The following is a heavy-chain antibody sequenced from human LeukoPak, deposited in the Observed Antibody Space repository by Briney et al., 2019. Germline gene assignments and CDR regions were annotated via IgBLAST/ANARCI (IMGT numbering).Heavy chain of an antibody. V-gene: IGHV4-59*08. CDR2: IYYGGST. CDR3: ASHSGTSPHYFDY. D-gene: IGHD1-26*01. Sequence: PSETLSLTCTVAGGSISSYYWSWIRQPPGKGLEWIGYIYYGGSTNYNPSLKSRVTMSVDTSNNQFSLKLSSVTAADTAIYYCASHSGTSPHYFDYWGQGTLVTVSS. CDR1: GGSISSYY. J-gene: IGHJ4*02.